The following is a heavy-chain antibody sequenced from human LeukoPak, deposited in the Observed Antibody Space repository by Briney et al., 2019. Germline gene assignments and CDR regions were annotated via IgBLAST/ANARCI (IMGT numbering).Heavy chain of an antibody. CDR3: ARARWYSSDY. D-gene: IGHD5-24*01. J-gene: IGHJ4*02. CDR1: AFTFGSYW. Sequence: GGSLTLSCAASAFTFGSYWTHWVRQPQGKGLGWVSSTNSDGSSTGYTDSVKGRFTVSRDNSKNTLYLQMNSLRAEDTGVYYCARARWYSSDYWGQGTLVTVSS. V-gene: IGHV3-74*01. CDR2: TNSDGSST.